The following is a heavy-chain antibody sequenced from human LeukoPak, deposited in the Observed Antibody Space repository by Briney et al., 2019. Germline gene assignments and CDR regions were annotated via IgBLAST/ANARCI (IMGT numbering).Heavy chain of an antibody. V-gene: IGHV1-46*01. CDR3: AREASEYYDSSGYYLGAFDI. Sequence: ASVKVSCKASGYTFTSYYMHWVRQAPGQGLEWMGIINPSGGSTSYAQKFQGRVTMTRDMSTSTVYMELSSLRSEDTAVYYCAREASEYYDSSGYYLGAFDIWGQGTMVTVSS. J-gene: IGHJ3*02. CDR2: INPSGGST. CDR1: GYTFTSYY. D-gene: IGHD3-22*01.